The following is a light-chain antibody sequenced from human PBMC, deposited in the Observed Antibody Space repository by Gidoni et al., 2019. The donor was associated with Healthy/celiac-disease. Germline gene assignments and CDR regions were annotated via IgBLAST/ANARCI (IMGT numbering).Light chain of an antibody. CDR1: QSVSSSY. CDR3: QQYGSSPWT. Sequence: EIVLTQSPGTLSLSPGERATLSCRASQSVSSSYSAWYQQKPGQAPRLLIYGASSRATGIPDRFSGSGSGTDFTLTISRLEPEDFAVYYCQQYGSSPWTFGQXTKVEIK. J-gene: IGKJ1*01. CDR2: GAS. V-gene: IGKV3-20*01.